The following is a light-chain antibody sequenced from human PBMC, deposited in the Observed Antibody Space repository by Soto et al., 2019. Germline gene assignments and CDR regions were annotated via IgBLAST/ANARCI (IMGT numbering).Light chain of an antibody. CDR3: QTWGLGKV. CDR1: SGHSNYA. J-gene: IGLJ3*02. V-gene: IGLV4-69*01. CDR2: LNSDGSH. Sequence: QSVLTQSPSASASPGDSVKLTCTLSSGHSNYAVAWHQQQPEKGPRYLMKLNSDGSHRKGDGIPDRFSGSSSGAERHLTISSLQSEDEADYYCQTWGLGKVFGGGTQLTVL.